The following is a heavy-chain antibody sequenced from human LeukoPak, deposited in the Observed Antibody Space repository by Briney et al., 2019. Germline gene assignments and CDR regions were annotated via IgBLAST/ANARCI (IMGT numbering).Heavy chain of an antibody. V-gene: IGHV4-4*02. CDR2: IYHSGST. D-gene: IGHD2-8*01. CDR1: GGSISSSNW. Sequence: SETLSLTCAVSGGSISSSNWWSWDRQPPGKGLEWIGEIYHSGSTNYNPSLKSRVTISVDKSKNQFSLKLSSVTAADTAVYYCARGCMDYYYYMDVWGKGTTVTVSS. J-gene: IGHJ6*03. CDR3: ARGCMDYYYYMDV.